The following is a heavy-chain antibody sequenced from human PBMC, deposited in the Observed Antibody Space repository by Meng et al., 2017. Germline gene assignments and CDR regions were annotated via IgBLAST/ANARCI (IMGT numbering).Heavy chain of an antibody. CDR1: GGTFRSYA. CDR3: ARVGTTDAF. Sequence: VRLVQCGGEVKKPGSSAKVSCQAVGGTFRSYAIRWVRQAPGQGLEWMGGISPIFGTANYAQKFKGRVTITADKSTSTAYMELSSLRSEDTAVYYCARVGTTDAFWGQGTLVTVSS. CDR2: ISPIFGTA. D-gene: IGHD2-2*01. V-gene: IGHV1-69*06. J-gene: IGHJ4*02.